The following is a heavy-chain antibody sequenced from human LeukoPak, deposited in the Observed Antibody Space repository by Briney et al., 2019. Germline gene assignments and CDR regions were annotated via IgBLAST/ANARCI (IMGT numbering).Heavy chain of an antibody. Sequence: PSETLSLTCAVYGGSFSGYYWSWIRQPPGKGLEWIGEINHSGSTNYNPSLKSRVTISVDTSKNQFSLKVSSVTAADTAVYYCARSGSYDFWSGYYITDRYFDYWGQGTLVTVSS. CDR1: GGSFSGYY. J-gene: IGHJ4*02. D-gene: IGHD3-3*01. V-gene: IGHV4-34*01. CDR3: ARSGSYDFWSGYYITDRYFDY. CDR2: INHSGST.